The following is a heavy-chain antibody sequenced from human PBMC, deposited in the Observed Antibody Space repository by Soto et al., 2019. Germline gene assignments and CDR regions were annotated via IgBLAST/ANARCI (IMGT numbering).Heavy chain of an antibody. Sequence: ASVKVSCKTSGYTFTSYYMYWVRQAPGQGLEWMGIINPHGGSTNYAQKFQGRVTMTRDTSRSTVYMELRSLRSDDTAIYYCARSSGGNFGIIIEGSNWFDPWGQGTLVTVSS. CDR3: ARSSGGNFGIIIEGSNWFDP. CDR2: INPHGGST. D-gene: IGHD3-3*01. J-gene: IGHJ5*02. V-gene: IGHV1-46*01. CDR1: GYTFTSYY.